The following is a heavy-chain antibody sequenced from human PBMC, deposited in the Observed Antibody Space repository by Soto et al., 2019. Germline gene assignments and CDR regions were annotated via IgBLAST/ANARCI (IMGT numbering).Heavy chain of an antibody. CDR1: GFTFSSYW. V-gene: IGHV3-7*05. J-gene: IGHJ6*02. CDR2: IKQDGSEK. Sequence: PGGSLRLSCAASGFTFSSYWMSWVRQAPGKGLEWVANIKQDGSEKYYVDSVKGRFTISRDNAKNSLYLQMNSLRAEDTAVYYCARDLKLPETYYDFWSSYYYYYYGMDVWGQGTTVTVSS. CDR3: ARDLKLPETYYDFWSSYYYYYYGMDV. D-gene: IGHD3-3*01.